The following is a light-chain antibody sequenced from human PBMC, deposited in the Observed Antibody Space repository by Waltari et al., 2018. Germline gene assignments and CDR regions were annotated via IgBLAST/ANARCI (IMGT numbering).Light chain of an antibody. V-gene: IGLV1-44*01. Sequence: QSVVTQAPSASGTPGQTVTISCSGSTSTIGSNTVTWYQQVPGTAPKVLVFANYHRPSGVPDRFSASKSGTSASLVISGLQSEDEADYFCATWDDSLIGRVFGGGTKLTVL. J-gene: IGLJ3*02. CDR3: ATWDDSLIGRV. CDR2: ANY. CDR1: TSTIGSNT.